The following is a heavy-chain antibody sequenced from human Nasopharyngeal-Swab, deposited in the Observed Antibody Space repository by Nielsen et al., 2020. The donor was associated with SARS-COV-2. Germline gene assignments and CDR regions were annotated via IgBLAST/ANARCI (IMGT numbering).Heavy chain of an antibody. J-gene: IGHJ6*03. D-gene: IGHD3-3*01. CDR2: IYSGGST. V-gene: IGHV3-66*01. Sequence: LTCAASGFTVSSNYMSWVRQAPGKGLEWVSVIYSGGSTYYADSVKGRFTISRDNSKNTLYLQMNSLRAEDTAVYYCARDRSPLGDFWSGYYPADYYYYMDVWGKETTVTVSS. CDR1: GFTVSSNY. CDR3: ARDRSPLGDFWSGYYPADYYYYMDV.